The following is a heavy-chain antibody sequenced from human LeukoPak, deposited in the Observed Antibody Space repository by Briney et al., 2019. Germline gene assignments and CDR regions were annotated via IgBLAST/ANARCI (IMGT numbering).Heavy chain of an antibody. CDR3: ARLADCSSSSCRSFDY. Sequence: ASVKVSCKASGYPXTGYYLHWVRQAPGQGLEWMGWINPNSGFTNYAQKFQGRVTMTRDTSISTAYMKLSRLRSDDTAVYYCARLADCSSSSCRSFDYWGQGTLVTVSS. CDR2: INPNSGFT. J-gene: IGHJ4*02. D-gene: IGHD2-2*01. CDR1: GYPXTGYY. V-gene: IGHV1-2*02.